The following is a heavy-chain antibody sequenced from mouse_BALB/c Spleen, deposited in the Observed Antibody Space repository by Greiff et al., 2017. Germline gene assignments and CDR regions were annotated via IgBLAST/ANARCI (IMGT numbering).Heavy chain of an antibody. D-gene: IGHD6-5*01. CDR1: GYTFTSYW. CDR3: TRSLSNGDYYAMDY. V-gene: IGHV1S127*01. J-gene: IGHJ4*01. CDR2: IDPSDSYT. Sequence: VQLQQPGAELVKPGASVKMSCKASGYTFTSYWMHWVKQRPGQGLEWIGVIDPSDSYTSYNQKFKGKATLTVDTSSSTAYMQLSSLTSEDSAVYYCTRSLSNGDYYAMDYWGQGTSVTVSS.